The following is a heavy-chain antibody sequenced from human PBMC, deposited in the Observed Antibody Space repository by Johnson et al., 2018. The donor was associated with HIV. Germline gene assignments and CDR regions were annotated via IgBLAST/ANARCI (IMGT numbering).Heavy chain of an antibody. D-gene: IGHD3-22*01. Sequence: VQLVESGGGLVQPGGSLRLSCAASGFTFSSYWMSWVRQAPGKGLEWVANIKQDGSEKYYVDSVKGRFTISRDNAKNSLYLQMNSLRAEDTALYYCAKDLVVINVRYAFHIWGQGTMVTVS. J-gene: IGHJ3*02. CDR3: AKDLVVINVRYAFHI. CDR2: IKQDGSEK. V-gene: IGHV3-7*05. CDR1: GFTFSSYW.